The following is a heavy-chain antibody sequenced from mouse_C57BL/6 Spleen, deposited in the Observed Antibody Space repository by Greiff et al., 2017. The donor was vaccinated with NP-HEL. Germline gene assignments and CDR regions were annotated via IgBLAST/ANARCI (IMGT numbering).Heavy chain of an antibody. D-gene: IGHD1-1*01. CDR3: ARAYCYGSGDWWYFDV. CDR2: ISSGSSTI. V-gene: IGHV5-17*01. CDR1: GFTFSDYG. Sequence: EVQLVESGGGLVKPGGSLKLSCAASGFTFSDYGMHWVRQAPEKGLEWVAYISSGSSTIYYADTLKGRFTISRDNAKNTLFLQMTRLRSEDTDMYYCARAYCYGSGDWWYFDVWGTGTTVTVSS. J-gene: IGHJ1*03.